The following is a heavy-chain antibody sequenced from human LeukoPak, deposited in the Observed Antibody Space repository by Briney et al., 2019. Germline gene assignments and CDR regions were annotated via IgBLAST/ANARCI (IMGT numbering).Heavy chain of an antibody. Sequence: GGSLRLSCAASGFNFSTFTMNWVRQAPGKGLEWVSSITSSGSTIFYADSVKGRFTVSRDNAKNSLYLQVYSLTAEDTAIYYCARLRTGRFSTSWFDYWGQGSLVTVSS. CDR3: ARLRTGRFSTSWFDY. CDR2: ITSSGSTI. J-gene: IGHJ5*01. V-gene: IGHV3-48*04. D-gene: IGHD2-2*01. CDR1: GFNFSTFT.